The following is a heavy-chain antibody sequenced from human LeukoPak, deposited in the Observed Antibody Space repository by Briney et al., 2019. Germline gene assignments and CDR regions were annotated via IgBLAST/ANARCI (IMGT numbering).Heavy chain of an antibody. J-gene: IGHJ4*02. CDR2: IYRSGDE. CDR3: AHSISGCTYGSFDY. D-gene: IGHD5-18*01. CDR1: GFGPTSSRVR. Sequence: SGPTQVPVEQTLTLSFTLSGFGPTSSRVRVGWIRQPPGKVLEWLAPIYRSGDERYSPSRMSRVTIIKDTSKNQMFLTMTNLDPVDTATYYCAHSISGCTYGSFDYWGQGTPVTVSS. V-gene: IGHV2-5*01.